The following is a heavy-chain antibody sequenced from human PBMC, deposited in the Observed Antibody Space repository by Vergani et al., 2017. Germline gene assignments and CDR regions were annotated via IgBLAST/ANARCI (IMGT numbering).Heavy chain of an antibody. V-gene: IGHV1-69*13. CDR3: ARDLGYYGSGSSGSWFDP. CDR2: IIPIFGTA. D-gene: IGHD3-10*01. CDR1: GGTFSSYA. Sequence: QVQLVQSGAEVKKPGSSVKVSYKASGGTFSSYAISWVRQAPGQGLEWMGRIIPIFGTANYAQKFQGRVTITADESTSTAYMELSSLRSEDTAVYYCARDLGYYGSGSSGSWFDPWGQGTLVTVSS. J-gene: IGHJ5*02.